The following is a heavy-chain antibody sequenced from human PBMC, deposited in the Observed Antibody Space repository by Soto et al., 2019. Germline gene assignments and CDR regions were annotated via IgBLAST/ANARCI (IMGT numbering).Heavy chain of an antibody. CDR3: ARENCSSTSCYLEYNWFDP. CDR2: IYYSGST. CDR1: GGSISSYY. V-gene: IGHV4-59*12. J-gene: IGHJ5*02. Sequence: SETLSLTCTVSGGSISSYYWSWIRQPPGKGLEWIGYIYYSGSTNYNPSLKSRVTISVDTSKNQFSLKLSSVTAADTAVYYCARENCSSTSCYLEYNWFDPWGQGTLVTVSS. D-gene: IGHD2-2*01.